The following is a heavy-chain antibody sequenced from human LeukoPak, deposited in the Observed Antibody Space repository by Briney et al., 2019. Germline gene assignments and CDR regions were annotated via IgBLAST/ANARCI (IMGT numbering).Heavy chain of an antibody. Sequence: SETLSLTCAVYGGSFSGYYWSWIRQPPGKGLEWIGEINHSGSTNYNPSLKSRVTISVDTSKNQFSLKLSSVTAADTAVYYCARSGLAVAGTWAPDYWGQGTLVTVSS. CDR1: GGSFSGYY. CDR2: INHSGST. V-gene: IGHV4-34*01. J-gene: IGHJ4*02. CDR3: ARSGLAVAGTWAPDY. D-gene: IGHD6-19*01.